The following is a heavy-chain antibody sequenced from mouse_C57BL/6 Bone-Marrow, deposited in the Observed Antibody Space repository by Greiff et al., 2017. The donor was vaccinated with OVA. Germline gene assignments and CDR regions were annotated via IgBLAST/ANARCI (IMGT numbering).Heavy chain of an antibody. J-gene: IGHJ3*01. CDR3: ARIRGYYYDY. CDR1: GFSLSTFGMG. Sequence: ESGPGILQPSQTLSLTCSFSGFSLSTFGMGVGWIRPPSGKGLEWLAHIWWDDDKYYNPALKSRLSISKETSKTQVFLKIANVDTADTATDYCARIRGYYYDYWGQGTLVTVSA. D-gene: IGHD1-1*01. CDR2: IWWDDDK. V-gene: IGHV8-8*01.